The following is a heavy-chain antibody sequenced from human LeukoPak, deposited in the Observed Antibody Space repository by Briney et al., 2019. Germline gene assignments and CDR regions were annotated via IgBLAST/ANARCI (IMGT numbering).Heavy chain of an antibody. CDR3: ARGGYSSSSVFGSWFDP. D-gene: IGHD6-6*01. Sequence: ASVKVSCKASGYTFTSYYMHWVRQAPGQGLEWMGIINPSGGSTSYAQKFQGRVTMTRDTSTSAVYMELSSLRSEDTVVYYCARGGYSSSSVFGSWFDPWGQGTLVTVSS. CDR2: INPSGGST. CDR1: GYTFTSYY. J-gene: IGHJ5*02. V-gene: IGHV1-46*01.